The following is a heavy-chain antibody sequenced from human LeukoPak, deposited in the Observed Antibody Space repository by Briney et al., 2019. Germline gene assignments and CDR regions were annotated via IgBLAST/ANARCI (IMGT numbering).Heavy chain of an antibody. D-gene: IGHD4/OR15-4a*01. J-gene: IGHJ5*02. Sequence: KPSETPSLTCAVYGGSFSGYYWSWIRQPPGKGLEWIGEINHSGSTNYNPSLKSRVTISVDTSKNHFSLKLTSVTAADTAVYYCASAKEWDLDTWGQGTLVTVSS. CDR3: ASAKEWDLDT. CDR2: INHSGST. CDR1: GGSFSGYY. V-gene: IGHV4-34*01.